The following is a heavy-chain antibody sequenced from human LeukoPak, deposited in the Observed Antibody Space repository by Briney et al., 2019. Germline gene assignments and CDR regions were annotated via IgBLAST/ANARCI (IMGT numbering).Heavy chain of an antibody. D-gene: IGHD4-11*01. CDR3: AAGGLTTQRHAFEI. V-gene: IGHV3-53*01. CDR1: GFTVSSTD. CDR2: MYRAGNI. J-gene: IGHJ3*02. Sequence: PGGSLRPSCLVSGFTVSSTDMTWVRQIPGKGLDWVSFMYRAGNIYYSDSVRGRFNMSRDISQKVVYLQINNLRAEDTAVYYCAAGGLTTQRHAFEIWGHGTVVTVSS.